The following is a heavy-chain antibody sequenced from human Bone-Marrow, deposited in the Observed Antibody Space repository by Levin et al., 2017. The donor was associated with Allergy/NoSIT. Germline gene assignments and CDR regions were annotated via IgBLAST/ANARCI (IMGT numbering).Heavy chain of an antibody. V-gene: IGHV3-9*01. CDR2: ISWNSGSL. J-gene: IGHJ4*02. D-gene: IGHD6-19*01. Sequence: SLKISCAVSGFTFDDYAMHWVRQTPRKGLEWVSGISWNSGSLAYADSVKGRFTISRDNAKNSLYLQMNSLRTEDTALYYCAKAYSTGWYGGVDYWGQGTLVTVSS. CDR1: GFTFDDYA. CDR3: AKAYSTGWYGGVDY.